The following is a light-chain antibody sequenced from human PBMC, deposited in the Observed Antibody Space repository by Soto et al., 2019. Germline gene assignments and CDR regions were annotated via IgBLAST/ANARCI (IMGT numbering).Light chain of an antibody. CDR3: QQYNSYPWT. CDR1: QSISSW. V-gene: IGKV1-5*01. CDR2: DAS. Sequence: IHMTQSPSTLSASVGDRVNITCRASQSISSWLAWYQQKPGKAPKLLIYDASSLESGVPSRFSGSGSGTECTLTISSLQPDDFATYYCQQYNSYPWTCGQGTKGDIK. J-gene: IGKJ1*01.